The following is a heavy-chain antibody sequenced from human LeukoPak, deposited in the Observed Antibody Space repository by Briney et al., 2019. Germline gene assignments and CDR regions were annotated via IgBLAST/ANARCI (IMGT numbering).Heavy chain of an antibody. CDR3: ARGVGSYYYYGMDV. V-gene: IGHV1-69*05. Sequence: ASVKVSCKASGGTFSSYAISWVRQAPGQGLEWMGGIIPIFGTTNYAQKLQGRVTMTTDTSTSTAYMELRSLRSDDTAVYHCARGVGSYYYYGMDVWGQGTTVTVSS. CDR2: IIPIFGTT. D-gene: IGHD3-10*01. J-gene: IGHJ6*02. CDR1: GGTFSSYA.